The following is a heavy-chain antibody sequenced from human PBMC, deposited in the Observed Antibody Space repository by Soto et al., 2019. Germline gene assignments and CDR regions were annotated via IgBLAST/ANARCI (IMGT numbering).Heavy chain of an antibody. D-gene: IGHD3-3*01. CDR2: IDNSGST. CDR3: ARGDHDFRIGPFDY. Sequence: SETPALTCTVSGGSISNYCCKWIRQPAGKGLEWIGRIDNSGSTNYNPSLKSRITMSADTSRNQFSLKLNSVTAADTAVHYCARGDHDFRIGPFDYWGEGAM. J-gene: IGHJ4*02. V-gene: IGHV4-4*07. CDR1: GGSISNYC.